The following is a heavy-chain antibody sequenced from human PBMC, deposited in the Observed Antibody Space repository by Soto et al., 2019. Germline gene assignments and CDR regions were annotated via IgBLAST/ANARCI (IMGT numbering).Heavy chain of an antibody. CDR1: GYTFTAYF. CDR2: INPNSDGT. D-gene: IGHD6-19*01. J-gene: IGHJ4*02. CDR3: VSLNGIAVNEG. V-gene: IGHV1-2*02. Sequence: GASVKVSCKASGYTFTAYFMHWVRQAPGLGLEWMGWINPNSDGTNYAQKFRDRVTMTRDTSISTVYMELSRLRSDDTAVYYCVSLNGIAVNEGWGKGTLVTVSS.